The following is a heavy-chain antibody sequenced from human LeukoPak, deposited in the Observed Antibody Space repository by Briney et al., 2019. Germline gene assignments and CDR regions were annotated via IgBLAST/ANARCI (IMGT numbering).Heavy chain of an antibody. CDR3: ASYLTSIPSGMDV. Sequence: GGSLRLSCAASGFTFSRYWMHWLRQAPGKGLVWVSRISTDGSSTSYADSVKGRFIISRDNGKNTLYLQMNSLRAEDTAVYYCASYLTSIPSGMDVWGQGTTVTVSS. V-gene: IGHV3-74*01. J-gene: IGHJ6*02. D-gene: IGHD2/OR15-2a*01. CDR1: GFTFSRYW. CDR2: ISTDGSST.